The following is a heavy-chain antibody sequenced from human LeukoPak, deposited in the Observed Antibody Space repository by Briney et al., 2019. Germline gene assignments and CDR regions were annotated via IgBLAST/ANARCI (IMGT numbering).Heavy chain of an antibody. Sequence: PGGSLRLSCAASGFTFSSYWMSWVRQAPGKGLEWVANIKRDGGEKYYVDSVKGRFTISRDNAKNSLHLQMNSLRAEDTAVYYCARDYQGSALDYWGQGTLVTVSS. CDR2: IKRDGGEK. J-gene: IGHJ4*02. CDR3: ARDYQGSALDY. D-gene: IGHD3-10*01. V-gene: IGHV3-7*01. CDR1: GFTFSSYW.